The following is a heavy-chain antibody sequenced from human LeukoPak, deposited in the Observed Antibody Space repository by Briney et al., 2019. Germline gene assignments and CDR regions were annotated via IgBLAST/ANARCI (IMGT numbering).Heavy chain of an antibody. CDR2: IYYSGST. V-gene: IGHV4-39*01. Sequence: SETLSLTCTVSGGSISSSSYYWNWLRQPPGKGLEWIGSIYYSGSTYYNPSLKSRVTISVDTSKNQFSLKLSSVTAADTAVYYCARGRLAHNWFDPWGQGTLVTVSS. J-gene: IGHJ5*02. CDR3: ARGRLAHNWFDP. CDR1: GGSISSSSYY. D-gene: IGHD1-26*01.